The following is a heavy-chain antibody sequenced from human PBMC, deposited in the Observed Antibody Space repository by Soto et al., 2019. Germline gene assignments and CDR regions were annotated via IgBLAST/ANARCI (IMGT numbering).Heavy chain of an antibody. Sequence: QVQLVESGGGVVQPGRSLRLSCAASGFTFSSYGMHWVRQAPGKGLEWVAVISYDGSNKYYADSVKGRFTISRDNSKNSLYLQMNSLRAEDTAVYYCATVKSSSTSCPRTWHYYYMYVWGKGKTVTASS. CDR2: ISYDGSNK. CDR1: GFTFSSYG. D-gene: IGHD2-2*01. CDR3: ATVKSSSTSCPRTWHYYYMYV. J-gene: IGHJ6*03. V-gene: IGHV3-30*03.